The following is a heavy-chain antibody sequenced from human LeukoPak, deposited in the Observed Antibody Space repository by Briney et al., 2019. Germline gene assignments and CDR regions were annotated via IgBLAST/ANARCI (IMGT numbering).Heavy chain of an antibody. CDR3: AKAGGSSNYYYYTDV. CDR2: ISWDGGST. V-gene: IGHV3-43D*03. CDR1: GFTFDDYA. J-gene: IGHJ6*03. D-gene: IGHD3-10*01. Sequence: PGGSLRLSCAASGFTFDDYAMHWVRQAPGKGLEWVSLISWDGGSTHYADSVKGRFTISRDNSKNSLYLQMNSLRAEDTALYYCAKAGGSSNYYYYTDVWGKGTTVTISS.